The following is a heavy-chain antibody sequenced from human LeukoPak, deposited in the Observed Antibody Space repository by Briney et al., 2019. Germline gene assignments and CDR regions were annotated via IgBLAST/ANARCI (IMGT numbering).Heavy chain of an antibody. J-gene: IGHJ4*02. CDR3: ARGFPNVNKYYDILTGYPYYFDY. CDR1: GGTFSSYA. Sequence: GASVKVSCKASGGTFSSYAISWVRQAPGQGLEWMGGIIPIFGTASYAQKFQGRVTITADESTSTAYMELSSLRSEDTAVYYCARGFPNVNKYYDILTGYPYYFDYWGQGTLVTVSS. CDR2: IIPIFGTA. D-gene: IGHD3-9*01. V-gene: IGHV1-69*13.